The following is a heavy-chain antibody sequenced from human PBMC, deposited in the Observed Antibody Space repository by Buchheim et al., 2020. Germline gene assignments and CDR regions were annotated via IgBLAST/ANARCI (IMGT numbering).Heavy chain of an antibody. J-gene: IGHJ4*02. Sequence: QLQLQESGPGLVKPSETLSLTCTVSGGSISSSSYYWGWIRQPPGKGLEWSGSIYYSGSTYYNPSLKSRVTISVATFKNQFSLKLSSVTAADTAVYYCAREVVGATGSDYWGQGTL. CDR3: AREVVGATGSDY. CDR2: IYYSGST. CDR1: GGSISSSSYY. D-gene: IGHD1-26*01. V-gene: IGHV4-39*07.